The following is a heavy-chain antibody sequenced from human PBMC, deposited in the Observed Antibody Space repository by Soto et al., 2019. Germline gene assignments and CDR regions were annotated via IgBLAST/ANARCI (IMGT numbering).Heavy chain of an antibody. CDR3: ARDSRQQVGGYDY. CDR1: GFTVSSNY. Sequence: GGSLRLSCAASGFTVSSNYMSWVRQAPGKGLEWVSVIYSGGSTYYADSVKGRFTISRDNSKNTLYLQMNSLRAEDTAVYYCARDSRQQVGGYDYWGQGTLVTVSS. CDR2: IYSGGST. D-gene: IGHD6-13*01. V-gene: IGHV3-66*01. J-gene: IGHJ4*02.